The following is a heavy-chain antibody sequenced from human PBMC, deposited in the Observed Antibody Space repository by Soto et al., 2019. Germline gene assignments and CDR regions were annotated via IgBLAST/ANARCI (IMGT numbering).Heavy chain of an antibody. CDR1: GGSISSGGYY. CDR2: IYYSGST. J-gene: IGHJ4*02. D-gene: IGHD2-2*01. V-gene: IGHV4-31*03. CDR3: ARSVVPALYFDY. Sequence: SETLSLTCTVSGGSISSGGYYWSWIRQHPGKGLEWIGYIYYSGSTYYNPSLKSRVTISVDTSKNQFSLKLSSVTAADTAVYYCARSVVPALYFDYWGQGTLVTVSS.